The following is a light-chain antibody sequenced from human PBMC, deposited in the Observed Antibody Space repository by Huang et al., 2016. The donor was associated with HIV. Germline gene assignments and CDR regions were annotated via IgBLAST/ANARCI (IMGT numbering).Light chain of an antibody. CDR3: QQYGSSPLT. Sequence: IVLTQAPGTLSLSPGERATLSCRASQGVNSDYLAWYQQTPGQAPRLLLYDASNRATGIADRFSGSGSGTEFTLTISRLEPEDFAVYFCQQYGSSPLTFGGGTNVEI. V-gene: IGKV3-20*01. CDR1: QGVNSDY. CDR2: DAS. J-gene: IGKJ4*01.